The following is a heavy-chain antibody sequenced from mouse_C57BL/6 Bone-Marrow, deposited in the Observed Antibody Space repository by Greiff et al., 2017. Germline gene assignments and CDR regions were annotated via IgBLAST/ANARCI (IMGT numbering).Heavy chain of an antibody. CDR2: IWSGGST. V-gene: IGHV2-2*01. J-gene: IGHJ3*01. D-gene: IGHD4-1*01. CDR1: GFSLTSYG. Sequence: QVQLQQSGPGLVQPSQSLSITCTVSGFSLTSYGVHWVRQSPGKGLEWLGVIWSGGSTDYNAAFISRLSISKDNSKSQVFFKMNSLQADDTAIYYCATHNWDVAYWGQGTLVTVSA. CDR3: ATHNWDVAY.